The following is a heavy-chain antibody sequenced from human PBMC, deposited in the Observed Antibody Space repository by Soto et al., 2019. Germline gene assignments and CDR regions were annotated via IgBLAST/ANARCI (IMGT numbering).Heavy chain of an antibody. V-gene: IGHV1-69*01. CDR3: ARAYSGYDFSYYYAMDV. CDR1: GGTFSSYG. D-gene: IGHD5-12*01. J-gene: IGHJ6*02. Sequence: QVQLVQSGAEVKKPGSSVKVSCKASGGTFSSYGISWVRQAPGQGLEWMGGIIPRFGTAKYAQKFQGRVTIIADESTSTANKELSSLRSEDTALYYCARAYSGYDFSYYYAMDVWGQGTTVTVSS. CDR2: IIPRFGTA.